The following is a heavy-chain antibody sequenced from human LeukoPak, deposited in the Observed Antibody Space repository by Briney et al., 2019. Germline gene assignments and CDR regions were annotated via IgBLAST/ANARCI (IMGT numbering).Heavy chain of an antibody. Sequence: SQTLSLTCAVSGGSISSGGYCWGWIRQPQGKGLEWIVYIYDSGSTYDNPALKSRITISVDRSKNQFSLKLSSVTAADTAVYYCARTPDHYDSSGYLIPHAFDIWGQGTMVTVSS. D-gene: IGHD3-22*01. CDR2: IYDSGST. CDR3: ARTPDHYDSSGYLIPHAFDI. CDR1: GGSISSGGYC. V-gene: IGHV4-30-2*01. J-gene: IGHJ3*02.